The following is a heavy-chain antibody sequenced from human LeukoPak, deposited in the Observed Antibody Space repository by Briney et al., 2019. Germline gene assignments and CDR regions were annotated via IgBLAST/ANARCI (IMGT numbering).Heavy chain of an antibody. V-gene: IGHV4-59*08. Sequence: PSETLSLTRTVSGGSISSYYWSWIRQPPGKGLEWIGYIYYSGSTNYNPSLKSRVTISVDTSKNQFSLKLTSVTAADTAVYYCARHGYSSGSGYFDLWGRGTLVTVSS. CDR2: IYYSGST. D-gene: IGHD5-18*01. CDR3: ARHGYSSGSGYFDL. CDR1: GGSISSYY. J-gene: IGHJ2*01.